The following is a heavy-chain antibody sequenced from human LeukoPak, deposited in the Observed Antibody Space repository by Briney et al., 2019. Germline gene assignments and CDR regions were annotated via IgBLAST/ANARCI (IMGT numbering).Heavy chain of an antibody. CDR3: ARNIVVVVAATAHQNWFDH. J-gene: IGHJ5*02. D-gene: IGHD2-15*01. CDR2: INPNSGGT. CDR1: GYTFTGYY. V-gene: IGHV1-2*02. Sequence: ASVKVSCKASGYTFTGYYMHWVRQAPGQGLEWMGWINPNSGGTNYAQKFQGRVTMTRDTSISTAYMELSRLRSDDTAVYYCARNIVVVVAATAHQNWFDHWGQGTLVTVSS.